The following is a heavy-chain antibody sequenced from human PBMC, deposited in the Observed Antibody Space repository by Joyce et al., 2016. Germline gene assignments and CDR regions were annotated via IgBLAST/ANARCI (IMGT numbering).Heavy chain of an antibody. CDR3: ARDRESFTTGNYGMDV. V-gene: IGHV3-30-3*01. Sequence: QVQLVESGGGVVQPGRSLRLSCAASGFTFSTYVMYWVRRAPGKGLEWVAVIGYDGSNKYYADSVKGRFTISRDNSKNTLYLQMNGLRVEDTAVYYCARDRESFTTGNYGMDVWGQGTTVTVSS. J-gene: IGHJ6*02. D-gene: IGHD1-14*01. CDR1: GFTFSTYV. CDR2: IGYDGSNK.